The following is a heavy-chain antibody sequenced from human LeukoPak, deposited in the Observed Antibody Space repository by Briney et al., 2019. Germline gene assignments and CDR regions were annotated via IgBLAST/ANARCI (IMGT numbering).Heavy chain of an antibody. CDR2: ICPSGCEI. D-gene: IGHD5-18*01. CDR1: GFTFSTCA. Sequence: GGSLRLSCAASGFTFSTCAMIWVRQPPGKGLEGVSSICPSGCEIHYADSVRGRFTIPRDNSKSTLSLQMNTLRDEDTAISYSATYRPVPLPIESWGKGTLVTVSS. V-gene: IGHV3-23*01. CDR3: ATYRPVPLPIES. J-gene: IGHJ4*02.